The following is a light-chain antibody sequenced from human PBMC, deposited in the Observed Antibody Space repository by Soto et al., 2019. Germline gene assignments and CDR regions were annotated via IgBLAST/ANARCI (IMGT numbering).Light chain of an antibody. V-gene: IGKV3-20*01. CDR2: AAS. CDR3: QQYGSSLRT. Sequence: EIVLTQSPGTLSLSPGERATLSCRSSQSVSSSYLAWYQQKPGQAPRLLIYAASRRATGIPDRFSGSGSGTDFTLTISRLEPEDFAVYYCQQYGSSLRTFGQGTKVDIK. CDR1: QSVSSSY. J-gene: IGKJ1*01.